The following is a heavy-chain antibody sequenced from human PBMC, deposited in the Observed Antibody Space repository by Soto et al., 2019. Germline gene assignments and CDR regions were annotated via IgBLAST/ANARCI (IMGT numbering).Heavy chain of an antibody. V-gene: IGHV3-30*03. J-gene: IGHJ4*02. CDR3: GIDHGVDPW. D-gene: IGHD5-12*01. CDR1: GFTSSSSG. CDR2: ISYDGSNK. Sequence: QVKLVEPGGGVVQPGRSLRPSCEASGFTSSSSGLHWHRQAPGKGLEWVAGISYDGSNKYYSDSGKGRFTISRDNSKNTHYVQMNSLRAEETPVYYGGIDHGVDPWWGQGTLVNVSS.